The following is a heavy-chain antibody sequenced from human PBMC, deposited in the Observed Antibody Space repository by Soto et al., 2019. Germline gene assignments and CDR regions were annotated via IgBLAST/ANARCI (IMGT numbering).Heavy chain of an antibody. Sequence: SETLSLTCTVSGGSISSSSYYWGWNRQPPGKGLEWIGSIYYSGSPYYNPSLKSRVTISVDTSKNQFSLKLSSVTAADTAVYYCSRHVPVNYYDSSGPLDYWGQGTLVTVSS. CDR3: SRHVPVNYYDSSGPLDY. J-gene: IGHJ4*02. CDR1: GGSISSSSYY. V-gene: IGHV4-39*01. CDR2: IYYSGSP. D-gene: IGHD3-22*01.